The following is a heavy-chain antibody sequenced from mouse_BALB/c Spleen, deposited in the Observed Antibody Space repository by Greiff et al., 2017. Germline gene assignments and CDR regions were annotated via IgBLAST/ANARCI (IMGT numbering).Heavy chain of an antibody. D-gene: IGHD3-2*01. CDR3: AREKGQLGLAWFAY. CDR1: GFSLTSYG. CDR2: IWAGGST. Sequence: QVQLKESGPGLVAPSQSLSITCTVSGFSLTSYGVHWVRQPPGKGLEWLGVIWAGGSTNYNSALMSRLSISKDNSKSQVFLKMNSLQTDDTAMYYCAREKGQLGLAWFAYWGQGTLVTVSA. V-gene: IGHV2-9*02. J-gene: IGHJ3*01.